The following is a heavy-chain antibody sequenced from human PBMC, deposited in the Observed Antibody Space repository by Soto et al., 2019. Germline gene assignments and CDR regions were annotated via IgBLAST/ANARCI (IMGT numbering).Heavy chain of an antibody. J-gene: IGHJ6*02. V-gene: IGHV4-59*01. Sequence: SETLSLTCTVSGGSISSYYWSGIRQPPGKGLEWIGYIYYSGSTNYNPSLKSRVTISVDTSKNQFSLKLSSVTAADTAVYYCARGHDYSNYGLGYYYYGMDVWGQGTTVTVSS. CDR1: GGSISSYY. CDR3: ARGHDYSNYGLGYYYYGMDV. CDR2: IYYSGST. D-gene: IGHD4-4*01.